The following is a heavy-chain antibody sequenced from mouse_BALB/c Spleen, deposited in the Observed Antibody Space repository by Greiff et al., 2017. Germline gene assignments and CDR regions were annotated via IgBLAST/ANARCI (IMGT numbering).Heavy chain of an antibody. CDR1: GFNIKDYY. CDR3: MDGNYGYFDV. D-gene: IGHD2-1*01. V-gene: IGHV14-4*02. Sequence: EVQLQQSGAELVRSGASVKLSCTASGFNIKDYYMHWVKQRPEQGLEWIGWIDPENGDTEYAPKFQGKATMTADTSSNTAYLQLSSLTSEDTAVYYCMDGNYGYFDVWGAGTTVTVSS. J-gene: IGHJ1*01. CDR2: IDPENGDT.